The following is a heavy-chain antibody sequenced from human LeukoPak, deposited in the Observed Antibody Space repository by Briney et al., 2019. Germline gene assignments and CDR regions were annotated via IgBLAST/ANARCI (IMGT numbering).Heavy chain of an antibody. CDR2: INHSGST. Sequence: PSETLSLTCAVSGGSISSGGYYWSWIRQPPGKGLEWIGEINHSGSTNYNPSLKSRVTISVDTSKNQFSLKLSSVTAADTAVYYCARGRLPWGKFDYWGQGTLVTVSS. CDR3: ARGRLPWGKFDY. J-gene: IGHJ4*02. D-gene: IGHD3-16*01. CDR1: GGSISSGGYY. V-gene: IGHV4-34*01.